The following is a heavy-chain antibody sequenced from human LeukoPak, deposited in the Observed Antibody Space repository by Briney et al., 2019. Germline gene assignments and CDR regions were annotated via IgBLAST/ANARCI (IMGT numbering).Heavy chain of an antibody. Sequence: ASVKVSCRASGYTFTGYYMHWVRQAPGQGLECMGWINPNSGGTNYAQKFQGRVTMTRDTSISTAYMELSRLRSDDTAVYYCLRRGSEADYGMDVWGQGTTVTVSS. D-gene: IGHD3-10*01. CDR1: GYTFTGYY. J-gene: IGHJ6*02. V-gene: IGHV1-2*02. CDR2: INPNSGGT. CDR3: LRRGSEADYGMDV.